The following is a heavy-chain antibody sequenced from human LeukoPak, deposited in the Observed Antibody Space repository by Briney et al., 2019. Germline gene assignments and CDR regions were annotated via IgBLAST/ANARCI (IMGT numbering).Heavy chain of an antibody. Sequence: PSETLSLTCTVSGGSISTFYWSWIRQPPGKGMEWIGFIYYTGSTNYNPSLKSRVTTSLDTSKNQFSLRLTSVTAADTAVYYCARGTDGRRYFDLWGRGTLLTVSP. J-gene: IGHJ2*01. CDR1: GGSISTFY. CDR3: ARGTDGRRYFDL. V-gene: IGHV4-59*01. D-gene: IGHD5-24*01. CDR2: IYYTGST.